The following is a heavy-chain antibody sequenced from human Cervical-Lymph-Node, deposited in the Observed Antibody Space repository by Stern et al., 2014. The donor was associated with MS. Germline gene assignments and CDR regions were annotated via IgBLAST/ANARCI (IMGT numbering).Heavy chain of an antibody. D-gene: IGHD3-10*01. V-gene: IGHV4-34*01. Sequence: QVQLQQWGAGLLKPSETLSLTCAVYGGSFSGSFSGYYWTWIRQPPGKGLEWIGEINHSGNTNYNPSLKSRVTISVDTSKKHFSLKLNSVTAADTAVYYCARAMVRGGIDPWGQGTLVTVSS. CDR1: GGSFSGSFSGYY. J-gene: IGHJ5*02. CDR3: ARAMVRGGIDP. CDR2: INHSGNT.